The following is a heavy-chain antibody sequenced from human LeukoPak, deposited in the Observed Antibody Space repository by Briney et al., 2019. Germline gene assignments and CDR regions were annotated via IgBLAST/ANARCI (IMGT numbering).Heavy chain of an antibody. Sequence: PSETLSLTCAVYGGSFSGYYWSWIRQPPGKGLEWIGEINHSGSTNYNPSLKSRVTISVDTSKNQFSLKLSSVTAADTAVYYCARTHYYDSSGYYYNLYYFDYWGQGTLVTVSS. D-gene: IGHD3-22*01. J-gene: IGHJ4*02. CDR1: GGSFSGYY. CDR3: ARTHYYDSSGYYYNLYYFDY. V-gene: IGHV4-34*01. CDR2: INHSGST.